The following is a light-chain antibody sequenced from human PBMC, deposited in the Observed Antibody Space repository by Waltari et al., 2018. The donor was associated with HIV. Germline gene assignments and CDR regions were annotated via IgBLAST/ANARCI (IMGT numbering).Light chain of an antibody. V-gene: IGLV2-18*02. Sequence: QSALTQPPSVSGSLGQSVTISCTGTSSDIGAYNRVSWYQPSPGTVPKLRIYEVTHRPSGVPVRFSGSKSGNTASLTISGLQADDEADYYCSSYTTSSTWVFGGGTKLTVL. CDR2: EVT. CDR1: SSDIGAYNR. CDR3: SSYTTSSTWV. J-gene: IGLJ3*02.